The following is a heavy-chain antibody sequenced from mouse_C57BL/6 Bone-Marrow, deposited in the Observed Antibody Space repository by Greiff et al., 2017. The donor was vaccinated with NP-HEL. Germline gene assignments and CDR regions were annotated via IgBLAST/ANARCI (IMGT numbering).Heavy chain of an antibody. CDR3: TRSGYYGSSPTWFAD. CDR1: GYTFTDYE. Sequence: QVQLQQSGAELVRPGASVTLSCKASGYTFTDYEMHWVKQTPVHGLEWIGAIDPETGGTAYNQKFKGKATLTADKSSSTAYMELRSLTSEDSAVYYCTRSGYYGSSPTWFADWGQGTLVTVSA. D-gene: IGHD1-1*01. V-gene: IGHV1-15*01. CDR2: IDPETGGT. J-gene: IGHJ3*01.